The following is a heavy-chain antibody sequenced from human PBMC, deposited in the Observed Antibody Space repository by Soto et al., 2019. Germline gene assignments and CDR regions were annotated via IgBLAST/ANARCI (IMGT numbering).Heavy chain of an antibody. V-gene: IGHV4-34*01. CDR1: GGFLSESY. CDR3: VRIRYQLPSSVLWLDP. Sequence: ETLSVTCAVYGGFLSESYWTWSRQPPGKGLEWIGEINHVGGTNYNPSLKSRVTMSVDTSQNQFSLRLISVTAADTAMYFCVRIRYQLPSSVLWLDPWGQGTPVTVSS. J-gene: IGHJ5*02. CDR2: INHVGGT. D-gene: IGHD3-16*01.